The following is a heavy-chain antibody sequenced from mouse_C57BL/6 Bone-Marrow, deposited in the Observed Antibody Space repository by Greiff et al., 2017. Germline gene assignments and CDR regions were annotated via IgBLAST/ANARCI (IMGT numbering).Heavy chain of an antibody. D-gene: IGHD2-4*01. J-gene: IGHJ2*01. CDR1: GYTFTDHT. CDR3: ARRLYYYYSYYFDD. Sequence: VKLVESDAELVKPGASVKISCKVSGYTFTDHTIHWMKQRPEQGLEWIGYIYPRDGSTKYNEKFKGKATLTADKSSSTAYMQLNSLTSEDSAVYVCARRLYYYYSYYFDDWGHGATLTVSS. CDR2: IYPRDGST. V-gene: IGHV1-78*01.